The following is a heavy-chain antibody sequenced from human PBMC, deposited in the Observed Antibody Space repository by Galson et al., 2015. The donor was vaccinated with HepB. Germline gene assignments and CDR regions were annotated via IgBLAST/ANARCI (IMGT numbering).Heavy chain of an antibody. Sequence: SVKVSCKVSGYNLTELAMHWVRQAPGKGLEWMGGFDPEDEETISAQKFLGIVTMTADTSTDTAYMELSSLRSDDTAVYYCTTGKINGDPCSYYYYGMDVWCQWTTVTGSS. D-gene: IGHD4-17*01. CDR2: FDPEDEET. J-gene: IGHJ6*02. CDR3: TTGKINGDPCSYYYYGMDV. V-gene: IGHV1-24*01. CDR1: GYNLTELA.